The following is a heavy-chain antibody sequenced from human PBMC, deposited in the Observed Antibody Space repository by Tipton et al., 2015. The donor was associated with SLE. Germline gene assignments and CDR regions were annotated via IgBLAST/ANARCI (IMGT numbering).Heavy chain of an antibody. CDR3: ARGGVGGYDYFDY. CDR2: IYSSGSV. V-gene: IGHV4-31*03. J-gene: IGHJ4*02. Sequence: TLSLTCNVSGASIKSGGYYWTWIRQHPGKGLEWIGYIYSSGSVFYNPSLKSRLTISLDTSETQFSLRLSSVTAADTAVYYCARGGVGGYDYFDYWGQGTLVTVSS. D-gene: IGHD5-12*01. CDR1: GASIKSGGYY.